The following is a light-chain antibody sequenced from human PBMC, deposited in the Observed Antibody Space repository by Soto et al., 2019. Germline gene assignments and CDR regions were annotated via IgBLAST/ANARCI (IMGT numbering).Light chain of an antibody. J-gene: IGLJ2*01. CDR1: GGSIASNY. CDR2: VFD. V-gene: IGLV6-57*04. Sequence: NFMLTQPHSVSESPGETVTISCTRTGGSIASNYVQWYQQRPGSAPTTVIYVFDQRPSGVPDRFSGSIDRSSNSASLTISGLKPEDEADYYCQSYDGSKHVVLGGGTKLTVL. CDR3: QSYDGSKHVV.